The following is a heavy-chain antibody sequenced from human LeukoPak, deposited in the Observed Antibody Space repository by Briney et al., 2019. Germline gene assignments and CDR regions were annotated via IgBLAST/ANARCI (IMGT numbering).Heavy chain of an antibody. CDR1: GVSFNGYY. CDR3: AENGQSGFSFDP. J-gene: IGHJ5*02. Sequence: PSETLSLTCAVYGVSFNGYYWSWIRQSPGKGLEWIGEGDHRGGTKYNLTLKGRVTISADSSKNQFSLKLNSVTAADTAVYYCAENGQSGFSFDPWGQGTQVTVSS. V-gene: IGHV4-34*01. CDR2: GDHRGGT. D-gene: IGHD1-26*01.